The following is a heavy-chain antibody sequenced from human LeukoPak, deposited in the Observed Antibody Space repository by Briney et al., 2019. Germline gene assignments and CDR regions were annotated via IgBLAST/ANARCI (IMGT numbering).Heavy chain of an antibody. CDR3: ARDSSDSSSQVAFDF. V-gene: IGHV3-30*04. CDR1: GFAFSSYA. Sequence: GRSLRLSCAASGFAFSSYAMHWVRQAPGKGLEWVAIISYDGITEDYSDSVKGRFSISRDNFKNTLFLQMNGLRDEDTAVYYCARDSSDSSSQVAFDFWGQGTLVTVSS. D-gene: IGHD6-19*01. J-gene: IGHJ4*02. CDR2: ISYDGITE.